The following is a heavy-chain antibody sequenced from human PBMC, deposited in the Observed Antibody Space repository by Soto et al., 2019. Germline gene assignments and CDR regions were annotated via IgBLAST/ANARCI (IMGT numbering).Heavy chain of an antibody. CDR1: GGTFSSYA. V-gene: IGHV1-69*13. CDR3: AGYGGYPEYYFDY. CDR2: IIPIFGTA. J-gene: IGHJ4*02. Sequence: SVKVSCKASGGTFSSYAISWVRQAPGQGLEWMGGIIPIFGTANYAQKFQGRVTITADESTSTAYMELSSLRSEDTAVYYCAGYGGYPEYYFDYWGQGTLVTVSS. D-gene: IGHD5-12*01.